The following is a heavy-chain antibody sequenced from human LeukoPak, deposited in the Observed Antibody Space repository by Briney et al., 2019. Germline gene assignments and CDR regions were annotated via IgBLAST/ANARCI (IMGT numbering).Heavy chain of an antibody. V-gene: IGHV4-59*01. J-gene: IGHJ5*02. D-gene: IGHD2-2*01. CDR2: IYYGGIT. CDR1: GGSISSYY. Sequence: SETPSLTCTVPGGSISSYYWSWIRQPPGKALEWIGYIYYGGITNYNPSLKSRLTISIDTSKNQFSLRLSSVTAADTAVYYCARDLGYCSSTSCYPWFDPWGQGTLVTVSS. CDR3: ARDLGYCSSTSCYPWFDP.